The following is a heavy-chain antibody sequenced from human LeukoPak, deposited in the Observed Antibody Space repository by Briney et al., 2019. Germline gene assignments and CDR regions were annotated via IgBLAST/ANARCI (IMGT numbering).Heavy chain of an antibody. CDR2: IIPIFGTA. CDR1: GGTFSSYA. CDR3: ARAYYDFWSGYVPNHGMDV. V-gene: IGHV1-69*01. Sequence: GASVKVSCKASGGTFSSYAISWVRQAPGQGLEWMGGIIPIFGTANYAQKFQGRVTITADESTSTAYMELSSLRSEDTAVYYCARAYYDFWSGYVPNHGMDVWGQGTTVTVSS. D-gene: IGHD3-3*01. J-gene: IGHJ6*02.